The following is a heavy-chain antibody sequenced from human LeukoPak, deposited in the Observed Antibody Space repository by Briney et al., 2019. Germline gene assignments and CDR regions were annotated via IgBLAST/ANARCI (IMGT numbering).Heavy chain of an antibody. J-gene: IGHJ3*02. CDR2: ISSSSRYI. V-gene: IGHV3-21*01. Sequence: PGGSLRLSCAASGFTFSTYSMNWVRQAPGKGLEWVPSISSSSRYIYYADSVKGRFTISRDNAKNSLYLQMNSLRAEDTAVYYCARGGDYEFDIWGQGTMVTVSS. D-gene: IGHD3-16*01. CDR1: GFTFSTYS. CDR3: ARGGDYEFDI.